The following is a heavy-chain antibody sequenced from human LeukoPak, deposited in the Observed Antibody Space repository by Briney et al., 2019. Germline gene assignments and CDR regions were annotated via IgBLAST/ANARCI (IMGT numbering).Heavy chain of an antibody. CDR3: ARMRPIAVAGIDY. CDR2: IWYDGSNK. J-gene: IGHJ4*02. D-gene: IGHD6-19*01. CDR1: GFTFSSYG. V-gene: IGHV3-33*01. Sequence: PGGSLRLSCAASGFTFSSYGMHWVRQAPGKGLEWVAVIWYDGSNKYYADSVKGRFTISRDNSKNTLYLQMNSLRAEDTAVYYCARMRPIAVAGIDYWGQGTLVTVSS.